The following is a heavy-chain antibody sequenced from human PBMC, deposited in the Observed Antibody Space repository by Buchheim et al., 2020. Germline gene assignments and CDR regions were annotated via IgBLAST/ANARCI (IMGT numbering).Heavy chain of an antibody. CDR1: GFTFSSYG. D-gene: IGHD3-10*01. J-gene: IGHJ6*02. V-gene: IGHV3-30*18. CDR2: ISYDGSNK. Sequence: QVQLVESGGGVVQPGRSLRLSCAASGFTFSSYGMHWVRQAPGKGLEWVAVISYDGSNKYSADSVKGRFTISRDNSKNTLYLQMNSLRAEDTAVYYCAKDFGGFGELSPYYYYYGMDVWGQGTT. CDR3: AKDFGGFGELSPYYYYYGMDV.